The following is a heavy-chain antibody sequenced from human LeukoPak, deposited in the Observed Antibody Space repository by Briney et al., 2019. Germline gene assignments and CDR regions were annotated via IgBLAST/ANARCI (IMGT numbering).Heavy chain of an antibody. D-gene: IGHD3-9*01. V-gene: IGHV3-48*04. Sequence: GGSLRLSCAASGFTFSSYSMNWVRQAPGKGLEWVSYISSSSSTIYYADSVKGRFTISRDNAKNSLYLQMNSLRAEDTAVYYCAKDRAIVRYFDWLSSFDYWGQGTLVTVSS. J-gene: IGHJ4*02. CDR3: AKDRAIVRYFDWLSSFDY. CDR1: GFTFSSYS. CDR2: ISSSSSTI.